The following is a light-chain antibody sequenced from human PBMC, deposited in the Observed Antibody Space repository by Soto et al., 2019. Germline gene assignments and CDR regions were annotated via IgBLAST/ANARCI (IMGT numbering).Light chain of an antibody. J-gene: IGKJ2*01. CDR3: QQYNNWPYT. V-gene: IGKV3-15*01. Sequence: EIVMTQSPATLSVSPGERATLSCRAGQSVSSNLAWYQQKPCQAPRLLIYGASTRATGIPARFSGSGSGTDFTLTFSSLQSEDFAVYYCQQYNNWPYTFGQGTKLEIK. CDR1: QSVSSN. CDR2: GAS.